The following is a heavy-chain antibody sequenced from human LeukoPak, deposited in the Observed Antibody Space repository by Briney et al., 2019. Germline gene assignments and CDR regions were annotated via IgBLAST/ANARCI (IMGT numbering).Heavy chain of an antibody. CDR2: IYKSGST. V-gene: IGHV4-4*07. CDR1: GGSITDYY. D-gene: IGHD6-6*01. Sequence: SETLSLTCTVSGGSITDYYWSWIRQPAGRGLEWIGHIYKSGSTDYNPSLKSRVTMSMDTSKSQFSLNLRSVTAADTAVYYCARHSIAARPGSGMDVWGQGTTVTVSS. J-gene: IGHJ6*02. CDR3: ARHSIAARPGSGMDV.